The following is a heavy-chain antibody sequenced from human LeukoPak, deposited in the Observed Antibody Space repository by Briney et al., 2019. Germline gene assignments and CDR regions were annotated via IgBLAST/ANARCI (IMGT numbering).Heavy chain of an antibody. Sequence: ASVKVSCKASGYTFTSYDINWVRQATGQGLEWMGWMNPNSGNTGYAQKFQGRVTMTRNTSISTAYMELSSLRSEDTAVYYCARIPNLRYFDWLLPGDSDYWGQGTLVTVSS. J-gene: IGHJ4*02. CDR1: GYTFTSYD. V-gene: IGHV1-8*01. CDR3: ARIPNLRYFDWLLPGDSDY. CDR2: MNPNSGNT. D-gene: IGHD3-9*01.